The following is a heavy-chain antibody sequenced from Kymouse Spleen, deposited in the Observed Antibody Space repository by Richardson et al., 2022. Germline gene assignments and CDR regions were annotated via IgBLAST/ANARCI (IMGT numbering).Heavy chain of an antibody. D-gene: IGHD5-18,IGHD5-18*01. V-gene: IGHV3-30*18. CDR3: AKVAVDTAMVTRYYYYGMDV. J-gene: IGHJ6*02. CDR1: GFTFSSYG. CDR2: ISYDGSNK. Sequence: QVQLVESGGGVVQPGRSLRLSCAASGFTFSSYGMHWVRQAPGKGLEWVAVISYDGSNKYYADSVKGRFTISRDNSKNTLYLQMNSLRAEDTAVYYCAKVAVDTAMVTRYYYYGMDVWGQGTTVTVSS.